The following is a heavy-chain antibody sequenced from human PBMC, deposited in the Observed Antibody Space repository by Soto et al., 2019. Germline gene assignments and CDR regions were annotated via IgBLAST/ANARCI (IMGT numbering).Heavy chain of an antibody. J-gene: IGHJ6*03. CDR2: IYPGDSDT. V-gene: IGHV5-51*01. Sequence: GESLKISCKGSGYSFTSYWIGWVRQMPGKGLEWMGIIYPGDSDTRYSPSFQGQVTISADKSISTAYLQSSSLKASDTAMYYCARLLGNTYYYYYMDVWGKGTTVTVSS. CDR1: GYSFTSYW. CDR3: ARLLGNTYYYYYMDV.